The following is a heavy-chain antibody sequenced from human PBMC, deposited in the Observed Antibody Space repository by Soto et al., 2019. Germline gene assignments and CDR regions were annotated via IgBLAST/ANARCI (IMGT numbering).Heavy chain of an antibody. Sequence: ASVKVSCKASGYTFNKYGFNWVRQAPGQGLEWMGRISAFNDYTNLAQKSQGRITLTTDASTNTAYMELQILRSDDTAMYYCARGRGVVIPAGTPDAFDVWGQGTMVTVSS. D-gene: IGHD6-13*01. CDR3: ARGRGVVIPAGTPDAFDV. CDR1: GYTFNKYG. CDR2: ISAFNDYT. J-gene: IGHJ3*01. V-gene: IGHV1-18*01.